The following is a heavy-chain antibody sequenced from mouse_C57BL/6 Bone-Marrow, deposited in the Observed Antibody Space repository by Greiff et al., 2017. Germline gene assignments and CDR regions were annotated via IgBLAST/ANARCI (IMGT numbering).Heavy chain of an antibody. D-gene: IGHD1-1*01. Sequence: EVQLQQSGAELVRPGASVKLSCTASGFNIKDDYMHWVKQRPEQGLEWIGWIDPENGDTEYASKFQGKATITADTSSNTAYLQLSSLTSEDTAVYYCTTVITTVVAYYWYCDVWGTGTTVTVSS. V-gene: IGHV14-4*01. CDR2: IDPENGDT. J-gene: IGHJ1*03. CDR3: TTVITTVVAYYWYCDV. CDR1: GFNIKDDY.